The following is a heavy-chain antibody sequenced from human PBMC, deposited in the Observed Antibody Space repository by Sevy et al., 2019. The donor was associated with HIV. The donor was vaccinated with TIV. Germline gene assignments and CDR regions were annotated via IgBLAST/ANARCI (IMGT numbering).Heavy chain of an antibody. J-gene: IGHJ3*02. CDR2: ISGSGGST. D-gene: IGHD3-10*01. CDR3: AKEQLTMVRGVIIRGAFDI. V-gene: IGHV3-23*01. Sequence: GGSLRLSCAASGFTFSSYAMSWVRQAPGKGLEWVSAISGSGGSTYYADSVKGRFTISRDNSKNTQYLQMNSLRAEDTAVYYCAKEQLTMVRGVIIRGAFDIWGQGTMVTVSS. CDR1: GFTFSSYA.